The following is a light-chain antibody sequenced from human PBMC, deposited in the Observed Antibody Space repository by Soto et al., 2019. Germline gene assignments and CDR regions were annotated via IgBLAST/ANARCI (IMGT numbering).Light chain of an antibody. CDR2: EGS. CDR3: CSYAASSTFGYVV. Sequence: QSALTQPASVSGSPGQSITISCTGTSSDVGSYNLVSWYQQHPGKAPKLMIYEGSKRPSGVSNRFSGSKSGNTASLTISGLQAEDEADYYCCSYAASSTFGYVVFGGGTKLTVL. CDR1: SSDVGSYNL. J-gene: IGLJ2*01. V-gene: IGLV2-23*03.